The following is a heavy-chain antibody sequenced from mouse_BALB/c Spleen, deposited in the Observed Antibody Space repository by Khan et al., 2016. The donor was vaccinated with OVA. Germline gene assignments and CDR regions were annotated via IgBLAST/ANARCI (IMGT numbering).Heavy chain of an antibody. V-gene: IGHV5-6*01. CDR1: GFTFSTYG. Sequence: EVELVESGGDLVKPGGSLKLSCAASGFTFSTYGMSWVRQAPDKRLEWVATVSTGGSYTYYPDSVKGRFTISRDNAKNTLYLQMSGLRSEDNAMVYCTRRAYYYDSEGFAYWGQGTLVTVSA. J-gene: IGHJ3*01. D-gene: IGHD1-1*01. CDR3: TRRAYYYDSEGFAY. CDR2: VSTGGSYT.